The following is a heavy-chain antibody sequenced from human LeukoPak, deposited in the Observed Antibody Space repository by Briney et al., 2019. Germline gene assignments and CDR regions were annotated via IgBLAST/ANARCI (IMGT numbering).Heavy chain of an antibody. CDR1: GYSFTSHW. CDR2: IYPRDSNT. D-gene: IGHD6-13*01. J-gene: IGHJ5*02. CDR3: ARHPIAAGGAYNWFDP. V-gene: IGHV5-51*01. Sequence: KDGESLRISCKGSGYGSGYSFTSHWIAWVRQMPGKGLEWMGIIYPRDSNTIYSPSFQGQVTISVDTSINTAYLQWISLKASDTAMYYCARHPIAAGGAYNWFDPWGQGTLVTVSS.